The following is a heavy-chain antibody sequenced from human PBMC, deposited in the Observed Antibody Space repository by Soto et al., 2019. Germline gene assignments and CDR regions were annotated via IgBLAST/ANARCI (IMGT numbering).Heavy chain of an antibody. CDR1: GYTLTELS. D-gene: IGHD2-2*02. CDR2: FDPEDGET. J-gene: IGHJ6*04. CDR3: ATEYTRENTQNPYYYYAMDV. V-gene: IGHV1-24*01. Sequence: ASVKVSCKVSGYTLTELSMHWVRQAPGKGLEWMGGFDPEDGETIYAQKFQGRVTMTEDTSTDTAYMELSSLRSEDTAVYYCATEYTRENTQNPYYYYAMDVWGEGTTVTVYS.